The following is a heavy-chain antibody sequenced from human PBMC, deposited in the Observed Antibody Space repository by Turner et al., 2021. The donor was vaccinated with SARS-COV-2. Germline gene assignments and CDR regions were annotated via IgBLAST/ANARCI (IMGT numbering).Heavy chain of an antibody. CDR2: ISAYNGYV. Sequence: QVPLVQSGAEVKKPGASVNVSCTASGYTFTRYGLSWVRQAPGHGLEWMGWISAYNGYVNYEQKIKGRVTMTTDTSTSTAYMELGSLRSDETAVYYCARDSNNRDYYESSGYYSFDYWGQGTLVTVSS. V-gene: IGHV1-18*01. D-gene: IGHD3-22*01. CDR3: ARDSNNRDYYESSGYYSFDY. CDR1: GYTFTRYG. J-gene: IGHJ4*02.